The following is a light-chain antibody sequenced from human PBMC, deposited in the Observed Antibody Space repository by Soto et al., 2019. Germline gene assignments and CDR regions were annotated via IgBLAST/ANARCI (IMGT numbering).Light chain of an antibody. Sequence: EIVLTQSPVTLSLSPGERATLSCRASQSVSSYLAWYQQKPGQAPRLLIYDASNRATAIPARFSGSGSGTDFTLTISSLEPEDFAVYYCHQRSNWPPEITFGQGTRLEIK. CDR3: HQRSNWPPEIT. J-gene: IGKJ5*01. V-gene: IGKV3-11*01. CDR1: QSVSSY. CDR2: DAS.